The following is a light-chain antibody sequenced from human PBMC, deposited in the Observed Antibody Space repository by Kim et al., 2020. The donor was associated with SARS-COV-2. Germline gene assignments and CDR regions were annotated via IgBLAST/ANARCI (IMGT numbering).Light chain of an antibody. V-gene: IGKV3-20*01. CDR1: QSVSSTY. Sequence: PGERATLSCRASQSVSSTYFSWYQQKPGQPPRLLIYGASDRAAGVPDRFSGSGSGTDFTLAISRLEPEGFAVYFCHQHGPSPWTFGQGTKV. CDR3: HQHGPSPWT. CDR2: GAS. J-gene: IGKJ1*01.